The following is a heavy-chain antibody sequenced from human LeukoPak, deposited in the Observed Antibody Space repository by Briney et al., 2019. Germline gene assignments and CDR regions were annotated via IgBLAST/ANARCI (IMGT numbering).Heavy chain of an antibody. D-gene: IGHD2-15*01. CDR2: TYYRSKWYN. J-gene: IGHJ4*02. Sequence: PSQTLSLTCAISGDSVSSNSAAWNWIRQSPSRGLEWLGRTYYRSKWYNDYAVSVKSRITINPDTSKNQFSLQLNSVTPEDTAVYYCARGRVVGCCSPYSFDYWGQGTLVTVSS. V-gene: IGHV6-1*01. CDR3: ARGRVVGCCSPYSFDY. CDR1: GDSVSSNSAA.